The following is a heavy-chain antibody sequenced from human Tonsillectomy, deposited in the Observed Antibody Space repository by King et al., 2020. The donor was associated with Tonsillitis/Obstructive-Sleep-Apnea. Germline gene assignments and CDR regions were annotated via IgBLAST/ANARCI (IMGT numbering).Heavy chain of an antibody. CDR1: GDSVSSNSAA. D-gene: IGHD2-2*01. V-gene: IGHV6-1*01. CDR2: TYYRSKWYN. J-gene: IGHJ6*03. CDR3: ARELGYCSSTSCPALYYYYYMDV. Sequence: VQLQQSGPGLVKPSQTLSLTCAISGDSVSSNSAAWNWIRQSPSRGLEWLGRTYYRSKWYNDYAVSVKSRITINPDTSKNKFSLQLNSVTPEDTAVYYCARELGYCSSTSCPALYYYYYMDVWGKGTTVTVSS.